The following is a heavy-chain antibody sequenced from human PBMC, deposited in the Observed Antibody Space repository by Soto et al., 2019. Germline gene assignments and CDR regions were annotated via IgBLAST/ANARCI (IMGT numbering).Heavy chain of an antibody. D-gene: IGHD3-16*02. V-gene: IGHV3-48*02. CDR2: ISSSSSTI. CDR3: ARSYYDYVWGSYRNDFDY. Sequence: EVQLVESGGGLVQPGGSLRLSCAASGFTFSSYSMNWVRQAPGKGLEWVSYISSSSSTIYYADSVKGRFTISRDNAKNSLYLQMNSLRDEDTAVYYCARSYYDYVWGSYRNDFDYWGQGTLVTVSS. J-gene: IGHJ4*02. CDR1: GFTFSSYS.